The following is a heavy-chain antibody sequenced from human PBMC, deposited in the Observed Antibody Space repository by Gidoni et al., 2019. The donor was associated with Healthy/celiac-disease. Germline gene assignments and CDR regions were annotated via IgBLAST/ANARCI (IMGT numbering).Heavy chain of an antibody. CDR1: W. D-gene: IGHD2-2*01. CDR2: IYHSGRT. J-gene: IGHJ5*02. CDR3: ARSVEYCSSTSCYGVPNCFDP. V-gene: IGHV4-4*02. Sequence: WWSWVRQPPGKGLEWIGEIYHSGRTNYNPSLKSPVTISVDKSKNHIPLKLSSVTAADTSVYYCARSVEYCSSTSCYGVPNCFDPWGQGTLVTVSS.